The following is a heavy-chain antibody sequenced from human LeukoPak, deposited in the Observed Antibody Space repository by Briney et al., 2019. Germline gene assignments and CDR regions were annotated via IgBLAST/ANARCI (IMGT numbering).Heavy chain of an antibody. CDR1: GFTVSSNY. CDR2: IYHSGST. J-gene: IGHJ4*02. V-gene: IGHV4-4*02. Sequence: GSLRLSCAASGFTVSSNYMSWVRQPPGKGLEWIGEIYHSGSTNYNPSLKSRVTISVDKSKNQFSLKLSSVTAADTAVYYCARVNYWGQGTLVTVSS. CDR3: ARVNY.